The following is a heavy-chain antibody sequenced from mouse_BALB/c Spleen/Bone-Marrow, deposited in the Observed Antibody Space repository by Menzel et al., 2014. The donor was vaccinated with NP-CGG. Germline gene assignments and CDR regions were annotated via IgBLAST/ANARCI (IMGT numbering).Heavy chain of an antibody. D-gene: IGHD1-1*01. J-gene: IGHJ4*01. Sequence: EVQLQQSGAELVKPGASVKLSCTASGFNIXDTYMHWVKQRPEQGLEWIGRIDPANGNTKYDPKFQGKATITADTSSNTAYLQLSSLTSEDTAVYYCAGEVDYAMDYWGQGTSVTVSS. CDR3: AGEVDYAMDY. CDR1: GFNIXDTY. CDR2: IDPANGNT. V-gene: IGHV14-3*02.